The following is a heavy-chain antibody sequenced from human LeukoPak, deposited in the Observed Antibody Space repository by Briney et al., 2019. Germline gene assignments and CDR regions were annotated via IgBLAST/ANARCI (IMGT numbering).Heavy chain of an antibody. CDR2: INPNSGGT. CDR1: GYTFTGYY. Sequence: ASVKVSCKASGYTFTGYYMHWVRQAPGQGLEWMGWINPNSGGTNYAQEFQGRVTMTRDTSISTAYMELSRLRSDDTAVYYCAREGSSGSYYEDWGQGTLVTVSS. J-gene: IGHJ4*02. V-gene: IGHV1-2*02. CDR3: AREGSSGSYYED. D-gene: IGHD1-26*01.